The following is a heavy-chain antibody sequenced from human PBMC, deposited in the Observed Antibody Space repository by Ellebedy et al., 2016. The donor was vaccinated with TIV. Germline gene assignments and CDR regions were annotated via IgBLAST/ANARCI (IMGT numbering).Heavy chain of an antibody. CDR2: ISSSGSTI. D-gene: IGHD3-10*01. CDR3: AGLWFGELHRAFDI. Sequence: GGSLRLSXAASGFTVSDYYMSWIRQAPGKGLEWVSYISSSGSTIYYADSVKGRFTISRDNAKNSLYLQMNSLRAEDTAVYYCAGLWFGELHRAFDIWGQGTMVTVSS. CDR1: GFTVSDYY. J-gene: IGHJ3*02. V-gene: IGHV3-11*01.